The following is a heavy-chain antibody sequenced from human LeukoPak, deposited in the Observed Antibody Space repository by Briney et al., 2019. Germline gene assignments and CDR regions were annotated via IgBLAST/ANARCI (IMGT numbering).Heavy chain of an antibody. CDR2: IYHSGST. CDR3: ARDNTRLTTRYYFDY. Sequence: SETLSLTCTVSGGSISSYYCSWIRQPPGKGLEWIGEIYHSGSTNYNPSLKSRVTISVDKSRNQFSLKLSSVTAADTAVYYCARDNTRLTTRYYFDYWGQGTLVTVSS. D-gene: IGHD1-1*01. CDR1: GGSISSYY. V-gene: IGHV4-59*12. J-gene: IGHJ4*02.